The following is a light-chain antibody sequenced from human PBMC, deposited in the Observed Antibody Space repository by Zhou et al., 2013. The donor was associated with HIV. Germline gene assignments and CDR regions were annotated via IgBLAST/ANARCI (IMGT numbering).Light chain of an antibody. CDR1: SSDIGGYNF. CDR2: DVT. V-gene: IGLV2-14*03. Sequence: QSALTQPASVSGSPGQSITISCTGTSSDIGGYNFVSWYQQHPGKAPQLMIYDVTNRPSGVSNRFSGSKSGNTASLTISGLQAEDEADYYCNSYTSSSTHVLFGGGTKVTVL. CDR3: NSYTSSSTHVL. J-gene: IGLJ2*01.